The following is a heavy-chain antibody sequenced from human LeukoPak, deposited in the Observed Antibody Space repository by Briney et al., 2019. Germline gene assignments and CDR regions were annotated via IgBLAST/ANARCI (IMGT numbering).Heavy chain of an antibody. CDR3: AKDTYSSSWYGY. CDR1: GFTFSSYT. CDR2: ISGSGGST. V-gene: IGHV3-23*01. J-gene: IGHJ4*02. Sequence: GGSLRLSCAASGFTFSSYTMSWVRQAPGKGLEWVSAISGSGGSTYYADSVRGRFTISRDNSKNTLYLQMNSLRAEDTAVYYCAKDTYSSSWYGYWGQGTLVTVSS. D-gene: IGHD6-13*01.